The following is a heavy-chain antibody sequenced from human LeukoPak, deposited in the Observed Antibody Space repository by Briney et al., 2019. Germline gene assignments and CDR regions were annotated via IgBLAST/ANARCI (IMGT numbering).Heavy chain of an antibody. Sequence: GGSLRLSCATSGFTFSSYAMSWVRQAPGKGLEWVSAISGSGGSTYYADSVKGRFTISRDNSKNTLYLQMNSLRAEDTAVYYCAREVPIFGVLTPDVWGQGTTVTVSS. CDR1: GFTFSSYA. CDR2: ISGSGGST. J-gene: IGHJ6*02. CDR3: AREVPIFGVLTPDV. D-gene: IGHD3-3*01. V-gene: IGHV3-23*01.